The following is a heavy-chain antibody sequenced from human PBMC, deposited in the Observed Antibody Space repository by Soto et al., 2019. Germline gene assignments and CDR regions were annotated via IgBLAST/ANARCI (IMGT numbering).Heavy chain of an antibody. Sequence: ASVKVSCKASGYTFTSYDINWVRHATGQGLEWMGWMIPNSGNTGYAQKFQGRVTMTTDESTSTAYMELSSLRSEDTAVYYCARKAGYSSGWHYYYYGMDVWGQGTTVTVS. J-gene: IGHJ6*02. CDR1: GYTFTSYD. V-gene: IGHV1-8*01. CDR3: ARKAGYSSGWHYYYYGMDV. CDR2: MIPNSGNT. D-gene: IGHD6-19*01.